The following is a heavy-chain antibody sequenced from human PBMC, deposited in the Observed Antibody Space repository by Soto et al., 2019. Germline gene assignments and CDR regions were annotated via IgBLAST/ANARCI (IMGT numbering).Heavy chain of an antibody. J-gene: IGHJ4*02. D-gene: IGHD2-15*01. Sequence: NPSETLSLTCTVSGGSIISGGYYWIWIRQHPGKGLEWIGYIYYSGSTYYNPSLKSRVTISVDTSKNQFSLKLSSVTAADTAVYYCARDQGGGPFDYWGQGTLVTVSS. CDR2: IYYSGST. V-gene: IGHV4-31*03. CDR1: GGSIISGGYY. CDR3: ARDQGGGPFDY.